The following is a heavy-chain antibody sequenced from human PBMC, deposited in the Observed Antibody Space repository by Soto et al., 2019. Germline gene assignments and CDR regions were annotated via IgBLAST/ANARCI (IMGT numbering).Heavy chain of an antibody. CDR2: LYSDDNT. Sequence: VRLVESGGGLVQPGGSLRLSCTVSGFTVSSNSMNWVRQAPGKGLEWVSVLYSDDNTYYADSVKGRFTIFRDISKNTVYLHMNRLRVEDTAVYFCARDRGDRSGYLFDFWGQGNLVTVSS. CDR1: GFTVSSNS. V-gene: IGHV3-66*01. D-gene: IGHD3-22*01. CDR3: ARDRGDRSGYLFDF. J-gene: IGHJ4*02.